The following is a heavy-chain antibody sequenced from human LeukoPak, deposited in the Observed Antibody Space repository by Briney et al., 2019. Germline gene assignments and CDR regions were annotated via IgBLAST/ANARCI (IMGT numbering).Heavy chain of an antibody. CDR2: IYYSGST. CDR3: ARQELGMAYYFDY. Sequence: SETLSLTCIVSGGSISSISSNNYHWGWIRQPPGKGLEWIGSIYYSGSTYYNPSLKSRVTISVDTSKNQFSLKLSSVTAADTAVYYCARQELGMAYYFDYWGQGTLVTVSS. J-gene: IGHJ4*02. CDR1: GGSISSISSNNYH. D-gene: IGHD7-27*01. V-gene: IGHV4-39*01.